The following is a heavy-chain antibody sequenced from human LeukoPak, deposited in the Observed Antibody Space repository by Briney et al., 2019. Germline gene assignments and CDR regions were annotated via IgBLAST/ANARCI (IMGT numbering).Heavy chain of an antibody. CDR2: IYYSGST. V-gene: IGHV4-59*01. J-gene: IGHJ6*04. Sequence: SETLSLTCTVSGGSISSYYWSWIRQPPGKGLEWIGYIYYSGSTNYNPSLKSRVTISVDTSKNQFSLKLSSVTAADTAVYYCAREIKYYYDSSGYYTRQLDVLGKRTTVTVSS. CDR1: GGSISSYY. CDR3: AREIKYYYDSSGYYTRQLDV. D-gene: IGHD3-22*01.